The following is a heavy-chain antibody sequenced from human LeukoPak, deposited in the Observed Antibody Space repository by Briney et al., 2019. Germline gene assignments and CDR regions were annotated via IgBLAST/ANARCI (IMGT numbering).Heavy chain of an antibody. V-gene: IGHV3-30*04. CDR1: GFTFSNYA. Sequence: GGSLRLSCAASGFTFSNYAMHWVRQAPRKGLEWVAGVSDDGRNKYYADSVKGRFSISRDNSKNTLFLQMNSLRAEDTAIYYCARDDPESTTTPFGYWGQGTLVTVSS. J-gene: IGHJ4*02. D-gene: IGHD4-17*01. CDR2: VSDDGRNK. CDR3: ARDDPESTTTPFGY.